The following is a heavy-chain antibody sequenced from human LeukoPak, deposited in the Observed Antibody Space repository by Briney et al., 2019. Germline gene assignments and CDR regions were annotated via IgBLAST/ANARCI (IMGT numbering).Heavy chain of an antibody. V-gene: IGHV3-30*03. D-gene: IGHD2-2*01. CDR3: ARQRFCSSTSCPRDAFDI. J-gene: IGHJ3*02. CDR1: GFTFSSYG. CDR2: ISYDGSNK. Sequence: PGGSLRLSCAASGFTFSSYGMHWVRQAPGKGLEWVAVISYDGSNKYYADSVKGRFTISRDNAKNSLYLQMNSLRAEDTAVYYCARQRFCSSTSCPRDAFDIWGQGTMVTVSS.